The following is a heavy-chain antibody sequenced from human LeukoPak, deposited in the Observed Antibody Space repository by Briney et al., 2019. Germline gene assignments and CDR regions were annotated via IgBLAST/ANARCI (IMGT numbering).Heavy chain of an antibody. Sequence: SVKVSCKASGGTFSSYAISWVRQAPAQGLEWMGGIIPIFGTANYAQKFQGRVTITADESTSRAYMELSSLRTEDTAVYYGAKQCAMLGIVVVRGSAFDYWGQGTVVTVSS. CDR2: IIPIFGTA. CDR1: GGTFSSYA. D-gene: IGHD2-2*03. CDR3: AKQCAMLGIVVVRGSAFDY. V-gene: IGHV1-69*13. J-gene: IGHJ3*01.